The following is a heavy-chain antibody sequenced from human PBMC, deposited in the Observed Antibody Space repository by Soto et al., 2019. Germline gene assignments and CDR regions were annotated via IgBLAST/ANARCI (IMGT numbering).Heavy chain of an antibody. CDR1: GFTFGNFG. CDR2: IWYDGSNE. D-gene: IGHD4-17*01. CDR3: ARLNTGWYFDF. Sequence: PMGSLRLSCAASGFTFGNFGMHWVRQAPGKGLEWVAVIWYDGSNEYYPDSVKGRFTISRDNSKNTLYLQMNSLRAEDTAVYYCARLNTGWYFDFWGRGT. J-gene: IGHJ2*01. V-gene: IGHV3-33*01.